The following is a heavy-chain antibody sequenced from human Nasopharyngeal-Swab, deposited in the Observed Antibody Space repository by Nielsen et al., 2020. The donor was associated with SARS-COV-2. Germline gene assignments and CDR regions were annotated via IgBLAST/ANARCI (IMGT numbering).Heavy chain of an antibody. CDR3: ARPAAAGLYFDY. D-gene: IGHD6-13*01. V-gene: IGHV5-10-1*04. CDR1: GYSFTSYW. Sequence: GESLKISCKGSGYSFTSYWISWVRQMPGKGLEWMGRIDPSDSYTNYSPSFQGQLTISADKSISTAFLQWSSLKASDTAMYYCARPAAAGLYFDYWGQGTLVTVSS. CDR2: IDPSDSYT. J-gene: IGHJ4*02.